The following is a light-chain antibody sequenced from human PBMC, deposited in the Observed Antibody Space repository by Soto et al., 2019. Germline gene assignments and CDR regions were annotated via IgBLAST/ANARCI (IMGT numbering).Light chain of an antibody. Sequence: EIVLTQSPGTLSLSPGERATLSCRASQSVSKNYLAWYQQKPGQAPSLLIYGASTRATGIPARFSGSGSGTEFTLTISSLQSEDSAVYYCQQYKNWPALTFGGGTKVDIK. CDR2: GAS. CDR3: QQYKNWPALT. J-gene: IGKJ4*01. CDR1: QSVSKN. V-gene: IGKV3-15*01.